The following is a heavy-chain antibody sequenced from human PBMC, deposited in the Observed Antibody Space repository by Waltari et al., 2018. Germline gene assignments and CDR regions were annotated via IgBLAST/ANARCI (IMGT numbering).Heavy chain of an antibody. D-gene: IGHD2-2*01. V-gene: IGHV3-53*01. J-gene: IGHJ4*02. CDR3: TREDQGQPGGY. Sequence: VQLVESGGGLMQPGGSLRLSCAASGFSVSRNYMSWVRQAPGKGLGWVSLIYTDGTAYYADSVKGRFTISRDNSKNTLNLQMNSLGAEDTAVYYCTREDQGQPGGYWGQGTLVTVSS. CDR2: IYTDGTA. CDR1: GFSVSRNY.